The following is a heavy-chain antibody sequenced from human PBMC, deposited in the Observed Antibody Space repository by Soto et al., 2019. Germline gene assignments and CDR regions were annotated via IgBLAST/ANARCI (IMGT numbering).Heavy chain of an antibody. Sequence: QVKLVQSGAEVKKPGASVKVSCKASGYTFTSYAMHWVRQAPGQRLEWMGWINAGNGNTKYSQKFQGRVTITRDTSASTAYMERSSLRSEDTAVYYFARSSGYYDVDYWGQGALVTVSS. CDR2: INAGNGNT. CDR3: ARSSGYYDVDY. D-gene: IGHD3-22*01. J-gene: IGHJ4*02. V-gene: IGHV1-3*01. CDR1: GYTFTSYA.